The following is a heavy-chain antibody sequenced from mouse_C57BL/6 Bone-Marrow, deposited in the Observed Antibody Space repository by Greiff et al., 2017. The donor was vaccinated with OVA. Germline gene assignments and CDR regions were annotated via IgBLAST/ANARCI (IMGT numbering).Heavy chain of an antibody. CDR2: IWSDGST. V-gene: IGHV2-6*03. J-gene: IGHJ4*01. CDR1: GFSLTSYG. Sequence: QVQLKESGPGLVAPSQSLSITCTVSGFSLTSYGVHWVRQPPGKGLEWLVVIWSDGSTTYNSALKSRLSISKDNSKSQVFLKMNSLQTDDTAMYXCASTSSYCSSFLDYWGQGTSVTVSS. D-gene: IGHD1-1*01. CDR3: ASTSSYCSSFLDY.